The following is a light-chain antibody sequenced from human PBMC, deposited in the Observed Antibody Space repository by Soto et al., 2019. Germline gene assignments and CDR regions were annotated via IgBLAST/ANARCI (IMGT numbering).Light chain of an antibody. CDR1: QSVNNY. V-gene: IGKV3-11*01. J-gene: IGKJ5*01. Sequence: EIVLTQSPATLSLSPGERATLSCRASQSVNNYLHWYQQKPGQPPRLLIFDASNRATGIPARFSGSGSATDFTLTISSLEPEDFAVYFCQHRSIWPVSFGQGTRLEIK. CDR2: DAS. CDR3: QHRSIWPVS.